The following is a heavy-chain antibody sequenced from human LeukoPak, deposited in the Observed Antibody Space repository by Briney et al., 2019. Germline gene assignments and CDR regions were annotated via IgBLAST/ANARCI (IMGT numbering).Heavy chain of an antibody. J-gene: IGHJ4*02. CDR1: GFTFSSYW. Sequence: PGGSLRLSCAASGFTFSSYWMSWVGQAPGKGLEWVANIKQDGSEKYYVDSVKGRLTISRDNAKNSLSLQMNSLRAEDTAVYYCARGSARLDSRDGYPDYWGQGTLVTVSS. V-gene: IGHV3-7*01. CDR2: IKQDGSEK. CDR3: ARGSARLDSRDGYPDY. D-gene: IGHD5-24*01.